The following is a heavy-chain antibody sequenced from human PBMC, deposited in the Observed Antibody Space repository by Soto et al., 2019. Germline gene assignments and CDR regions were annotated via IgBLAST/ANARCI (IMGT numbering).Heavy chain of an antibody. CDR3: ARVSYFDSGGFFYYFDY. D-gene: IGHD3-22*01. J-gene: IGHJ4*02. CDR2: MYHSGNT. V-gene: IGHV4-38-2*01. Sequence: TSETLSLTCAVSGYSISSGYYWGWIRQPPGKGLQWIGNMYHSGNTYYNPSLKSRVTISVDTSKNQFSLKLRSVTAADEAVYYCARVSYFDSGGFFYYFDYWGQGALVTVSS. CDR1: GYSISSGYY.